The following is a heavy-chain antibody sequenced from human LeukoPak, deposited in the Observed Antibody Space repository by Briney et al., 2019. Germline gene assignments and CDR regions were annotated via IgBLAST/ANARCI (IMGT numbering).Heavy chain of an antibody. D-gene: IGHD6-6*01. CDR3: ARSYSSSSRSDY. CDR2: IYYTGST. CDR1: GGSINNYY. V-gene: IGHV4-59*12. J-gene: IGHJ4*02. Sequence: PSETLSLTCTVSGGSINNYYWSWVRQPPGAGLEWLAYIYYTGSTNYNPSLKTRLTISVDTSKNQFSLRLNSVTAADTAVYYCARSYSSSSRSDYWGQGTLVTVSS.